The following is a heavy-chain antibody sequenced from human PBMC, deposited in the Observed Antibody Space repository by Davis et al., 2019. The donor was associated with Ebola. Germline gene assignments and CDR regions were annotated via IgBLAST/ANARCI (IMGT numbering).Heavy chain of an antibody. CDR2: ISSSSSYI. CDR1: GFTFSSYS. Sequence: GESLKISCAASGFTFSSYSMNWVRQAPGKGLEWVSSISSSSSYIYYADSVKGRFTISRDNAKNSLYLQMNSLRAEDTAVYYCAKDPPYSSHKFGPWGQGTLVTVSS. D-gene: IGHD6-13*01. J-gene: IGHJ5*02. CDR3: AKDPPYSSHKFGP. V-gene: IGHV3-21*01.